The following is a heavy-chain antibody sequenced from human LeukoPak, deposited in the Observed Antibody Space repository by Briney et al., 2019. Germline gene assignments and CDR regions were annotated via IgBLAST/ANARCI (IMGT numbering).Heavy chain of an antibody. CDR1: GYTFTSYY. J-gene: IGHJ5*02. V-gene: IGHV1-46*01. CDR2: INPSGGST. D-gene: IGHD6-13*01. CDR3: AGSSWYRWLFDP. Sequence: ASVKVSCKASGYTFTSYYMHWVRQAPGQGLEWMGIINPSGGSTSYAQKFQGRLTMTRDTSTSTVSIELSSLRSEDTAVYYCAGSSWYRWLFDPWGQGTLVTVSS.